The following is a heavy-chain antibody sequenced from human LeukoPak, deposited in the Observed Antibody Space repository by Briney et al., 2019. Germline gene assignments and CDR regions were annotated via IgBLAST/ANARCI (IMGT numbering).Heavy chain of an antibody. J-gene: IGHJ4*02. CDR2: INSDGSST. D-gene: IGHD4-23*01. Sequence: PGGSLRLSCAASGFTFSAFWMHWVRQAPGKGLVWVSRINSDGSSTTYADSVKGRFTVSRDNAKNTLYLQMNSLRAEDTAVYYCAKLGGNSTWYYFDYWGQGTLVTVSS. V-gene: IGHV3-74*01. CDR1: GFTFSAFW. CDR3: AKLGGNSTWYYFDY.